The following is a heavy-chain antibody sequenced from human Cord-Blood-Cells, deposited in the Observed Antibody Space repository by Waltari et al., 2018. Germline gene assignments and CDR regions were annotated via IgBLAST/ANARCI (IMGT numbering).Heavy chain of an antibody. CDR3: ARDPGSCSSTSCYIPYYYYYYMDV. J-gene: IGHJ6*03. CDR2: ISSSSYI. V-gene: IGHV3-21*01. D-gene: IGHD2-2*02. Sequence: EVQLVESGGGLVKPGGSLRLSCAASGFTFSSYSMNWVRQAPGKGLEWVSSISSSSYIYYADSVKGRFTSSRDNAKNSLYLQMNSLRAEDTAVYYCARDPGSCSSTSCYIPYYYYYYMDVWGKGTTVTVSS. CDR1: GFTFSSYS.